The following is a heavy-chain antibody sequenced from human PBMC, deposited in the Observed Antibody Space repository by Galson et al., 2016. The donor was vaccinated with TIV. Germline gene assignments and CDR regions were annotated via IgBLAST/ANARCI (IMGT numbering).Heavy chain of an antibody. CDR2: IWSDGSYK. D-gene: IGHD3-3*01. CDR3: ARELHWSGRDY. CDR1: GFTFSTYG. V-gene: IGHV3-33*01. J-gene: IGHJ4*02. Sequence: SLRLSCAASGFTFSTYGMHWVRQSPGKGLEWVGIIWSDGSYKYYGDSVKGRFTISRDNSNNTLYLQMNSLRAEDTAVYYCARELHWSGRDYWGQGTLVTVSS.